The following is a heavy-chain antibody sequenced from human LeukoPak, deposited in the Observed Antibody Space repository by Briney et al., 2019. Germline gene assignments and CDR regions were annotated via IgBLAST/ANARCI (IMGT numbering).Heavy chain of an antibody. CDR3: ARMWDRDYFDY. V-gene: IGHV4-61*02. CDR2: IYTSGRI. D-gene: IGHD1-26*01. Sequence: SETLSLTCTVSGGSISSGSYHWSWIRQPAGKGLEWIGRIYTSGRINYNPSLKSRVTISADTSKNQFSLKLSSVTAADTAVYYCARMWDRDYFDYWGQGTLVTVSS. CDR1: GGSISSGSYH. J-gene: IGHJ4*02.